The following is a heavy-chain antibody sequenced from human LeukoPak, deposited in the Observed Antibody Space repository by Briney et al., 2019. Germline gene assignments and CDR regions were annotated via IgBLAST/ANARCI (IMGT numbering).Heavy chain of an antibody. CDR1: NGSINNYY. D-gene: IGHD1-1*01. CDR2: IYHSGST. J-gene: IGHJ5*02. CDR3: ARGGTTTGKGNWLDP. V-gene: IGHV4-59*01. Sequence: PSETLSLTCTVSNGSINNYYWSWVRQSPGKGLEWIGYIYHSGSTKYNPFLQSRVTISVDMSNNQFSLKLSSVTAADTAIYYCARGGTTTGKGNWLDPWGQGTLVTVSS.